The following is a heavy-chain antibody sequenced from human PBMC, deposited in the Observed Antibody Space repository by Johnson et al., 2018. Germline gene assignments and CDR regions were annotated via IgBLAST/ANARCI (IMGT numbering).Heavy chain of an antibody. J-gene: IGHJ3*02. V-gene: IGHV3-30*19. CDR1: GFTFGSYG. CDR2: ISYDGTNK. D-gene: IGHD2-15*01. Sequence: QVQLVESGGGVVQPGGSHRLSCAASGFTFGSYGLHWVRQATGKGLEWVTIISYDGTNKYYIDSVRGRFTVSRDNSRNTFYLQMNSVRPDDPAVYYCARSARPWEGGSGLHIWGQGTRVTVSS. CDR3: ARSARPWEGGSGLHI.